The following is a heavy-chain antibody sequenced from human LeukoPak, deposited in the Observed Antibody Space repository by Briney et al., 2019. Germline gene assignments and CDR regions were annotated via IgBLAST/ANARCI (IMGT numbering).Heavy chain of an antibody. CDR1: GFTFSIAW. CDR3: TTSLAGAVTAVYPFDN. V-gene: IGHV3-15*01. CDR2: IKSKTDGGTT. Sequence: KPGGSLRLSCAASGFTFSIAWMTWVRQAPGKGLEWVGRIKSKTDGGTTDYAAPVKGRFTISRDDSKNTLYLQMNSLKTEDTAVYYCTTSLAGAVTAVYPFDNWGQGTLVTVSS. D-gene: IGHD2-21*02. J-gene: IGHJ4*02.